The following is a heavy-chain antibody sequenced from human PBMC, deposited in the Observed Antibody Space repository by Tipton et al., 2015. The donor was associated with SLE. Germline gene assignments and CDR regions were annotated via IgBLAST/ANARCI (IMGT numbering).Heavy chain of an antibody. V-gene: IGHV4-39*07. CDR3: ARTEQGTGSYYRLVFEI. J-gene: IGHJ4*02. CDR1: GGSISSYY. Sequence: TLSLTCTVSGGSISSYYWGWIRQPPGKGLEWIGSIHYSGGTYDNPSFKSRVTISVDTSKNQFSLKLSSVTAADTAVYYCARTEQGTGSYYRLVFEIWGQGTLVTVSS. D-gene: IGHD3-10*01. CDR2: IHYSGGT.